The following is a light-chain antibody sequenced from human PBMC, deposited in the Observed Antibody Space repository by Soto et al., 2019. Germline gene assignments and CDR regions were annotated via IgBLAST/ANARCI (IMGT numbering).Light chain of an antibody. CDR2: DAS. V-gene: IGKV3-11*01. CDR3: QQRSDWPLT. J-gene: IGKJ3*01. Sequence: EIVLTQSPATLSLSPGERATLSCRASQSVSSSLAWYQQKPGQAPRLLIYDASNRATGIPARFSGSGSGTDFTLSISSLEPEDFAVYYCQQRSDWPLTLGPGTKVDIK. CDR1: QSVSSS.